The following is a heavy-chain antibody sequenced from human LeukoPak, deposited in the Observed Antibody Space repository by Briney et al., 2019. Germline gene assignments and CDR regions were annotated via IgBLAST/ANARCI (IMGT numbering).Heavy chain of an antibody. J-gene: IGHJ5*02. Sequence: SETLSLTCAVYGGSFSGYYWSWIRQPPGKGLEWIGEINHSGSTNYNPSLKSRVTISVDTSKNQFSLKLSSVTAADTAVYYYARAAHYGANDHWGQGTLVTVSS. D-gene: IGHD4-17*01. V-gene: IGHV4-34*01. CDR1: GGSFSGYY. CDR2: INHSGST. CDR3: ARAAHYGANDH.